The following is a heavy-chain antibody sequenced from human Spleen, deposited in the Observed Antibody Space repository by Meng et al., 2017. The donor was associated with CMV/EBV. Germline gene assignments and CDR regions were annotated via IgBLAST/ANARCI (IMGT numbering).Heavy chain of an antibody. D-gene: IGHD3-3*01. Sequence: ACGFTFSSYAMHWVRQAPGKGLEWVAVISYDGSNKYYADSVKGRFTISRDNSKNTLYLQMNSLRAEDTAVYYCARDESIFGVVPDYWGQGTLVTISS. CDR2: ISYDGSNK. V-gene: IGHV3-30*04. CDR1: GFTFSSYA. CDR3: ARDESIFGVVPDY. J-gene: IGHJ4*02.